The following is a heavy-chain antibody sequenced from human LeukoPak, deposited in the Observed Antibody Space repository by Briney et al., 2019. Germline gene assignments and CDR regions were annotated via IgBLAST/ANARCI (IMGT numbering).Heavy chain of an antibody. V-gene: IGHV4-39*07. CDR2: IYYSGST. D-gene: IGHD6-13*01. J-gene: IGHJ5*02. CDR3: ARRGSSWYWFDP. Sequence: PSETLSLTCAVSGGSINSSTYNWGWIRQPPGKGLEWMGSIYYSGSTHYNPSLKSRVTISVDTSKNQFSLKLSSVTAADTAVYYCARRGSSWYWFDPWGQGTLVTVSS. CDR1: GGSINSSTYN.